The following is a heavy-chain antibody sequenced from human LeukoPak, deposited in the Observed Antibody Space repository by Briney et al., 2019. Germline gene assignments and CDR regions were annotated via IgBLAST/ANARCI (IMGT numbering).Heavy chain of an antibody. Sequence: PSETLSLTCTVSGGSVSSASYYWTWIRQPPGKGLEWIGYIYYSGSTNYNPSLKSRVSISVDTSKNQFSLKLSSVTAADTAVYYCARTGSTVTMLYPFDHWGQGTLVTVSS. CDR3: ARTGSTVTMLYPFDH. CDR1: GGSVSSASYY. J-gene: IGHJ4*02. CDR2: IYYSGST. D-gene: IGHD4-17*01. V-gene: IGHV4-61*01.